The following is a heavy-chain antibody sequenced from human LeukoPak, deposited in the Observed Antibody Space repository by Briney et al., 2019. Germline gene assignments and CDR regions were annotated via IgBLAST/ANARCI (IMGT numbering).Heavy chain of an antibody. V-gene: IGHV4-38-2*02. CDR1: AYSISSGYY. Sequence: KPSETLSLTCTVSAYSISSGYYRGWIRQPPGKGLEWIGSIYHSGNTYYNPSLKSRVTISVDRSKNQFSLKLSSVTAADTAVYYCARVFSGYSGYDRFDPWGQGTLVTVSS. D-gene: IGHD5-12*01. CDR3: ARVFSGYSGYDRFDP. CDR2: IYHSGNT. J-gene: IGHJ5*02.